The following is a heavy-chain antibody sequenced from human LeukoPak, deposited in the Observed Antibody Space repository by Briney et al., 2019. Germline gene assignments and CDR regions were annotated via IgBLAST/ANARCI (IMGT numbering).Heavy chain of an antibody. CDR3: ARVIRLLENYYDSSGSPDGYYYYMDV. CDR1: GESFNGYD. J-gene: IGHJ6*03. CDR2: INNRGRT. V-gene: IGHV4-34*01. D-gene: IGHD3-22*01. Sequence: SETLSLPCAVWGESFNGYDGRWIRQPTGEGVEWVGEINNRGRTNYNPSFKRRVTISVDTRKNQFLLKLSSATAADTGVFFRARVIRLLENYYDSSGSPDGYYYYMDVGGKGTTVTVSS.